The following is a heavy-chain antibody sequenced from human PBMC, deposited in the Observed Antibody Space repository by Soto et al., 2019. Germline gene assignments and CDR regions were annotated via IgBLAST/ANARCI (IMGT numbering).Heavy chain of an antibody. V-gene: IGHV1-3*04. CDR1: GYTFTTNS. J-gene: IGHJ4*02. CDR2: INTDNGNT. Sequence: ASVKVSCKASGYTFTTNSMHWVRQAPGKRPEWMGWINTDNGNTKYSKEFQDRVTITKDTSASTAYIELSSLRSEDTAIYYCARDSTNTWWGLWYWGPGTLVTVSS. D-gene: IGHD2-8*02. CDR3: ARDSTNTWWGLWY.